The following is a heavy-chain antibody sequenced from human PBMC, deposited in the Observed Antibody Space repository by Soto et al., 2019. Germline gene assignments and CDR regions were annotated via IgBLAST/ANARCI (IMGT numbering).Heavy chain of an antibody. J-gene: IGHJ6*02. Sequence: QVQLVQSGAEVKKPGASVKVSCKASGYTFTSYGISWVRQAPGQGLEWMGWISAYNGNTNYAQKLQGRVTMTTDTPTSTAYMELRSLRSDDTAVYYCAVKLERRYYYYYGMDVWGQGTTATVSS. D-gene: IGHD1-1*01. CDR3: AVKLERRYYYYYGMDV. CDR2: ISAYNGNT. V-gene: IGHV1-18*01. CDR1: GYTFTSYG.